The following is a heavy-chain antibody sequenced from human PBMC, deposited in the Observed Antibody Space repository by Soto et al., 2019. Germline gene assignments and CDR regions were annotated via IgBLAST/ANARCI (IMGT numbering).Heavy chain of an antibody. V-gene: IGHV4-59*08. Sequence: QVQLQESGPGLVKPSETLSLKCTVSDGSLSPNYWTWIRQPPGKGLEWIGSIYYAGTTTYNPSLKSRVSISVDTPKNEVSLKLPSVTAADPAVYYCARLGAYYQALDSWGQGILVTVSS. J-gene: IGHJ4*02. CDR1: DGSLSPNY. CDR3: ARLGAYYQALDS. D-gene: IGHD3-22*01. CDR2: IYYAGTT.